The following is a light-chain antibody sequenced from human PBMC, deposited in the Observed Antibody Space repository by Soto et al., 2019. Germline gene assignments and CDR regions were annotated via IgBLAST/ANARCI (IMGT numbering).Light chain of an antibody. CDR1: QSISSY. J-gene: IGKJ1*01. CDR2: AAS. V-gene: IGKV1-39*01. CDR3: QQSYSTPWT. Sequence: DIQMTQSPSSLSASVGDRVTITCRASQSISSYLNWYQQKPGKAPKLLIYAASSLQSGVPSRFSVSGSGTDFTLTISSLQPEYFATYYCQQSYSTPWTLGQGTKLEIK.